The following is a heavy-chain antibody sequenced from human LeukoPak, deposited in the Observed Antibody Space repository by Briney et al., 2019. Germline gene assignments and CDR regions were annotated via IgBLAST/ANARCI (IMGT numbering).Heavy chain of an antibody. V-gene: IGHV3-13*01. CDR1: GFTFSSYD. Sequence: GGSLRLSCAGSGFTFSSYDMHWVRQVTGKGLEWVSAIGTVADTYYPDSVKGRFTISRENAKNSLYLQMNSLRVGDTAVYYCARAGSGNRWANYGMDAWGQGTTVIVS. D-gene: IGHD1-1*01. CDR2: IGTVADT. J-gene: IGHJ6*02. CDR3: ARAGSGNRWANYGMDA.